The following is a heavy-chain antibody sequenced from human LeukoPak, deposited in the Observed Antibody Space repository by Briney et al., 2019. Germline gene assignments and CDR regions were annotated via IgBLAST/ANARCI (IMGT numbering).Heavy chain of an antibody. J-gene: IGHJ4*02. CDR1: GGSTSSGDYY. Sequence: SETLSLTCTVSGGSTSSGDYYWSWIRQPPGKGLEWIGYIYYSGSTYYNPTLKSRVTISVDTSNNQFSLKLSSVTAADTAVYYCARDLPALVPVYWGQRTLVTISS. CDR2: IYYSGST. D-gene: IGHD5-18*01. CDR3: ARDLPALVPVY. V-gene: IGHV4-30-4*01.